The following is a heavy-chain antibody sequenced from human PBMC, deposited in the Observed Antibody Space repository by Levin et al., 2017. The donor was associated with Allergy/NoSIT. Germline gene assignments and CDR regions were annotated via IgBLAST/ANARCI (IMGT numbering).Heavy chain of an antibody. CDR1: GYTFTSYG. V-gene: IGHV1-18*01. D-gene: IGHD1-1*01. CDR3: ARVPASAPTHRWFDP. Sequence: ASVKVSCKASGYTFTSYGISWVRQAPGQGLEWMGWISAYNGNTNYAQKLQGRVTMTTDTSTSTAYMELRSLRSDDTAVYYCARVPASAPTHRWFDPWGQGTLVTVSS. CDR2: ISAYNGNT. J-gene: IGHJ5*02.